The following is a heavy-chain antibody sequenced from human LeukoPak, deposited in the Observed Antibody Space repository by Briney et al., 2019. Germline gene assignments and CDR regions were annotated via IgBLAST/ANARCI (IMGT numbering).Heavy chain of an antibody. CDR3: ARERTYYYDSSPDYFDY. J-gene: IGHJ4*02. Sequence: PGGSLRLSCAASGFTFDDYGMSWVRQAPGKGLEWVSGINWNGGSTGYADSVKGRFTISRDNAKNSLYLQMNSLRAGDTALYYCARERTYYYDSSPDYFDYWGQGTLVTVSS. V-gene: IGHV3-20*04. CDR2: INWNGGST. D-gene: IGHD3-22*01. CDR1: GFTFDDYG.